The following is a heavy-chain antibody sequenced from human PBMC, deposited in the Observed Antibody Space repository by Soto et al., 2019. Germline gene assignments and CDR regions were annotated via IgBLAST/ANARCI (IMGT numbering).Heavy chain of an antibody. CDR3: AGQPTAGSYYDLGSYYYYYGMDV. D-gene: IGHD3-10*01. CDR2: IYYSGST. CDR1: GGSISSGDYY. V-gene: IGHV4-30-4*01. J-gene: IGHJ6*02. Sequence: QVQLQESGPGLVKPSQTLSLTCTVSGGSISSGDYYWNWIRQPPGKGLEWIGHIYYSGSTYYKPSLKGRITLALDTSKNQFSLKLSSVTAADTAVYYCAGQPTAGSYYDLGSYYYYYGMDVWGQGTTVTVSS.